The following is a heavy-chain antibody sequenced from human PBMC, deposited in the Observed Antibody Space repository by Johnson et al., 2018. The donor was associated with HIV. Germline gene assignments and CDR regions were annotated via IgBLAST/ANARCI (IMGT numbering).Heavy chain of an antibody. CDR2: IYSGGST. Sequence: VQLVESGGGLVQPGGSLRLSCAASGFTVSSNYMSWVRQAPGKGLEWVSVIYSGGSTYYADSVKGRFTISRDNSKNTLYLQMNSLRAEDTAVYYCAKDEAVVWPLRGDAFDIWGQGTMVTVSS. J-gene: IGHJ3*02. CDR3: AKDEAVVWPLRGDAFDI. D-gene: IGHD3-3*01. V-gene: IGHV3-66*02. CDR1: GFTVSSNY.